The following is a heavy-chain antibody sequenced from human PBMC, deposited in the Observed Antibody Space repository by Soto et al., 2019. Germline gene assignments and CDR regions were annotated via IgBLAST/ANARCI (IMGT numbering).Heavy chain of an antibody. CDR2: VNPILSMS. V-gene: IGHV1-69*04. Sequence: HVQLVQSGAEVKRPGSSVKVSCKASGDTFSFYSINWVRQAPGLGLEWMGRVNPILSMSNYAQRFQGRVTMTADKHTSTSYMELSGLRSEDTAMYYCATSYGSGYRAFDYWGQGALVTVSS. D-gene: IGHD3-10*01. J-gene: IGHJ4*02. CDR3: ATSYGSGYRAFDY. CDR1: GDTFSFYS.